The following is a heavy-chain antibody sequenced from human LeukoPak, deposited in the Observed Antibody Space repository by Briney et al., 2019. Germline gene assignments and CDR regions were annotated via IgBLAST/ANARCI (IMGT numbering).Heavy chain of an antibody. CDR1: GYTFTGYY. J-gene: IGHJ6*04. CDR2: INPNSGGT. V-gene: IGHV1-2*02. D-gene: IGHD1-26*01. Sequence: GASVKVSCKASGYTFTGYYMHWVRQAPGQGLEWRGWINPNSGGTNYAQKFQGRVTMTRDTSISTAYMELRSLRSDDTAVYYCARAIVGATVYGDVWGKGTTVTVSS. CDR3: ARAIVGATVYGDV.